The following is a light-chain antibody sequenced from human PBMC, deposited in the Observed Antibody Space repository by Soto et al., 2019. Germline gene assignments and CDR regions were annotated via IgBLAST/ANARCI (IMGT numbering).Light chain of an antibody. Sequence: ERVMTQSPATLSVSPGERATLSCRASQSVSSNLAWYQQKPGQAPRLFIYGASTRATAIPPRFSGSGSGTDFTFTISRLEPEDFAVYYCQQYGSSPWKFGQGTKVDIK. V-gene: IGKV3-15*01. CDR2: GAS. J-gene: IGKJ1*01. CDR3: QQYGSSPWK. CDR1: QSVSSN.